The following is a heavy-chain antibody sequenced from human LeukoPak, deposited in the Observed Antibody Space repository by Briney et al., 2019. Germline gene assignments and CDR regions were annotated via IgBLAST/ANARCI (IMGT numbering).Heavy chain of an antibody. V-gene: IGHV3-30*04. Sequence: GGSLRLSCAASGFTFSNYAMHWVRQAPGKGLEWVAVISYDGTNKYYTDSVKGRFTISRDNPKNTLYLQMNSLRTEDTAVYYCAKSKRGSSWMGDFDYWGQGTLVTVSS. D-gene: IGHD6-13*01. CDR3: AKSKRGSSWMGDFDY. J-gene: IGHJ4*02. CDR2: ISYDGTNK. CDR1: GFTFSNYA.